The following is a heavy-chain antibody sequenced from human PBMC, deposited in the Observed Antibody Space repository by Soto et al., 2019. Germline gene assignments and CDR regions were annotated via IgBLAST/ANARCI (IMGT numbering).Heavy chain of an antibody. J-gene: IGHJ6*02. V-gene: IGHV1-69*13. CDR1: GGTFSSYA. D-gene: IGHD3-10*01. Sequence: GXSVKVSCEASGGTFSSYAISWVRQAPVQGLEWMGGIIPISGTANYAQKFQGRVTITADESTSTAYMELSSLRSEDTAVYYCASNTMVRGVRYYYYGMDVWGQGTTVTVSS. CDR2: IIPISGTA. CDR3: ASNTMVRGVRYYYYGMDV.